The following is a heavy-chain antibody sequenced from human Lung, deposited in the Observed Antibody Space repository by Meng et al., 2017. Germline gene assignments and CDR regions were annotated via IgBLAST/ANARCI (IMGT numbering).Heavy chain of an antibody. J-gene: IGHJ4*02. D-gene: IGHD4-11*01. Sequence: QVQIQQWGAALWKPSETRALACVVSGGSFSDYYWRWLRQPPGEGLEWIGAINHSGSTNYNPSLESRATISVDTSQNNLSLKLSSVTAADSAVYYCARGPTTMAHDFDYWGQGTLVTVSS. CDR1: GGSFSDYY. V-gene: IGHV4-34*01. CDR3: ARGPTTMAHDFDY. CDR2: INHSGST.